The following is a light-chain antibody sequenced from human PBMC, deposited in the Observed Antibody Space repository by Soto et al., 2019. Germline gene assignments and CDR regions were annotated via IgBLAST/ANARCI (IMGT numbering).Light chain of an antibody. Sequence: DIQMTQSPSSVSASVGDRVTITCRASQGISSWVAWYQQKPGKAPNLLIYAASSLQGGVPSRFSGSGSGTEFTLTISRLQPEDFATYYCQQADTFPLTFGGGTKVEI. V-gene: IGKV1-12*01. CDR1: QGISSW. CDR2: AAS. J-gene: IGKJ4*01. CDR3: QQADTFPLT.